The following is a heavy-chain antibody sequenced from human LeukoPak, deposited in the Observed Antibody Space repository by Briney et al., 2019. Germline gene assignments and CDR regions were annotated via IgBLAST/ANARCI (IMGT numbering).Heavy chain of an antibody. Sequence: GGSLRLSCAASGFTVSSNYMSWVRQAPGKGLEWVSVIYSGGSTYYADSVKGRFTISRDNSKNTLYLQMNGLRAEDTAVYYCARARGYSSGPFDYWGQGTLVTVSS. CDR1: GFTVSSNY. CDR3: ARARGYSSGPFDY. CDR2: IYSGGST. J-gene: IGHJ4*02. V-gene: IGHV3-66*02. D-gene: IGHD6-19*01.